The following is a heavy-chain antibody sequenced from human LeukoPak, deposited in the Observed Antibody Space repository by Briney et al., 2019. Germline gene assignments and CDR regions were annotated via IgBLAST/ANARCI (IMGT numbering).Heavy chain of an antibody. CDR1: GFTFSSYA. CDR2: ISDSGDSI. Sequence: GGSLRLSCAASGFTFSSYAMSWVRQAPGKGLECISAISDSGDSIYYADSVKGRFTISRDNSKNTVYLQMNSLRAEDTAVYCCAKRWELRYFDYWGQGTLVTVSS. J-gene: IGHJ4*02. D-gene: IGHD4-23*01. CDR3: AKRWELRYFDY. V-gene: IGHV3-23*01.